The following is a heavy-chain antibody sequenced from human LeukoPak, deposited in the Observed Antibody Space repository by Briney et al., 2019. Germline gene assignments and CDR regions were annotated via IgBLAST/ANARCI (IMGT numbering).Heavy chain of an antibody. CDR2: MSWNGDTI. Sequence: GGSLRLSCAASGFTFDDYAMHWVRQAPGKGLEWVSGMSWNGDTIGYADSVKGRFTISRDNAKNSLYLQMNSLRAEDTALYYCAKEHMVRGSFDVLSGYYYMDVWGKGTTVTISS. J-gene: IGHJ6*03. CDR1: GFTFDDYA. CDR3: AKEHMVRGSFDVLSGYYYMDV. D-gene: IGHD3-10*01. V-gene: IGHV3-9*01.